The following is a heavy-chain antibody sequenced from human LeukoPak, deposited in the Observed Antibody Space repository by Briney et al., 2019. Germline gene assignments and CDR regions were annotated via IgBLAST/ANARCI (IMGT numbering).Heavy chain of an antibody. CDR1: GFTFSSYA. D-gene: IGHD6-13*01. Sequence: GSLRLSCAASGFTFSSYAMSWVRQAPGKGLEWIGYIYYSGSTNYNPSLKSRVTISVDTSKNQFSLKLSSVTAADTAVYYCARYSSSWYYFDYWGQGTLVTVSS. V-gene: IGHV4-59*01. CDR2: IYYSGST. CDR3: ARYSSSWYYFDY. J-gene: IGHJ4*02.